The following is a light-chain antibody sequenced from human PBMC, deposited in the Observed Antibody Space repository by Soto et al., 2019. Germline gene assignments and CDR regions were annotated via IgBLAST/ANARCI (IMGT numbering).Light chain of an antibody. Sequence: QSVLTQPASVSGSPGQSITISCTGTSTDVTIHNLVSWYQQHPGKAPKLLIFEVNKWPSGVSSRFSGSKSGNTASLTISGLQAVDEADYYCCSYSGSYVFGSGTKVTVL. CDR3: CSYSGSYV. V-gene: IGLV2-23*02. CDR1: STDVTIHNL. J-gene: IGLJ1*01. CDR2: EVN.